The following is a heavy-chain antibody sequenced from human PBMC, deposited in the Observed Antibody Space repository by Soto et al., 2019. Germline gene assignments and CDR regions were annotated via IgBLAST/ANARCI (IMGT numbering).Heavy chain of an antibody. Sequence: SVKVSCKASGGTFSSYTISWVRQAPGQGLEWMGRIIPILGIANYAQKFQGRVTITADKSTSTAYMELSSLRSEDTAVYYCARDGDSYYYYDSSGYFAYWGQGTLVTVSS. CDR1: GGTFSSYT. J-gene: IGHJ4*02. CDR2: IIPILGIA. V-gene: IGHV1-69*04. D-gene: IGHD3-22*01. CDR3: ARDGDSYYYYDSSGYFAY.